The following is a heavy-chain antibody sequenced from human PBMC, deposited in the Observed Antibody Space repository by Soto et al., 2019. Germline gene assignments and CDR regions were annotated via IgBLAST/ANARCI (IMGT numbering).Heavy chain of an antibody. J-gene: IGHJ5*02. V-gene: IGHV3-7*01. Sequence: GGSLRLSCAASGFTFSSYSMSCVRQAPGKGLECVANIKQDGSEKYYVDSVKGRFTISRDNAKNSLYLQMNSLRTEDTAVYYSAREAGSLNWFDPWGQGTLVTVSS. CDR3: AREAGSLNWFDP. CDR1: GFTFSSYS. CDR2: IKQDGSEK. D-gene: IGHD1-26*01.